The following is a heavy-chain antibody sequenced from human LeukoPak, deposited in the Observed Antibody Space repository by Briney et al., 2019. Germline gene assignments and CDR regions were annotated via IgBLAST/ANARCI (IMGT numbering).Heavy chain of an antibody. CDR2: IDPSDSET. V-gene: IGHV5-10-1*01. Sequence: GGALQISSKGSGYRFTTYWISWGRRMPGKGGEWMGRIDPSDSETNYSASFQGHVTISADKSISTPYLQWSSLKASDTAMYYCARLRVTMIRGVIIPRGNYCYFDHWGRGTQVTVSS. CDR1: GYRFTTYW. D-gene: IGHD3-10*01. CDR3: ARLRVTMIRGVIIPRGNYCYFDH. J-gene: IGHJ2*01.